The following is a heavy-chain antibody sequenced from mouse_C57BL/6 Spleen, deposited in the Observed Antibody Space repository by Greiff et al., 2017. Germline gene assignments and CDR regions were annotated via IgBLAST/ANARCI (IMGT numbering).Heavy chain of an antibody. J-gene: IGHJ4*01. CDR1: GYTFTEYT. Sequence: QVHVKQSGAELVKPGASVKLSCKASGYTFTEYTIHWVKQRSGQGLEWIGWFYPGSGSIKYNEKFKDKATLTADKSSSTVYMELSRLTSEDSAVYFCARHEDPLDDSYYLYAMDYWGQGTSVTVSS. CDR3: ARHEDPLDDSYYLYAMDY. D-gene: IGHD2-3*01. CDR2: FYPGSGSI. V-gene: IGHV1-62-2*01.